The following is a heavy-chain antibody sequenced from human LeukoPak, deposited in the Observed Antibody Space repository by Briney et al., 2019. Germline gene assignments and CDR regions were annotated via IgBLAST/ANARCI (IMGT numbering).Heavy chain of an antibody. CDR3: AKSRTLMVRGVMQNLFDY. V-gene: IGHV3-23*01. CDR2: ISGSGGTT. J-gene: IGHJ4*02. CDR1: GFTFSNYA. Sequence: GGSLRLSCAASGFTFSNYAMSWVRQAPGKGLEWVSGISGSGGTTYYADSVKGRFTISRDNSKNTLYLQMNSLRAEDTAVYYCAKSRTLMVRGVMQNLFDYWGQGTLVTVSS. D-gene: IGHD3-10*01.